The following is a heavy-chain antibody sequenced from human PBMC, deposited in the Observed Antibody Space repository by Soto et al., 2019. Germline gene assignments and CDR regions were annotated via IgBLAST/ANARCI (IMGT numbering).Heavy chain of an antibody. Sequence: GGSLRLSCTASGFTFGDYAMSWIRQAPGKGLEWVGFIKSKAYGGTTEYAASVKGRFTISRDDTKSIAYLQMNSLKTEDTAVYYCTRDASDILTGFYFDSWGQGTLVTVSS. CDR3: TRDASDILTGFYFDS. CDR2: IKSKAYGGTT. V-gene: IGHV3-49*03. D-gene: IGHD3-9*01. J-gene: IGHJ4*02. CDR1: GFTFGDYA.